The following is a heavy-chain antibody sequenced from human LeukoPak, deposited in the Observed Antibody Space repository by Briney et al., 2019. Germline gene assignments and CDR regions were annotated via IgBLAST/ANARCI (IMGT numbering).Heavy chain of an antibody. V-gene: IGHV4-59*11. Sequence: SETLSLTCTVSVGSITSHYYSWIRQPPGKGLGWIGHIFYSGSTKYNPSLKSRVTISLDTSKNQCSLNLDSVTAADTAVYYCARSDYPYVWGPYWGQGTLATVSS. CDR3: ARSDYPYVWGPY. CDR2: IFYSGST. CDR1: VGSITSHY. D-gene: IGHD3-16*01. J-gene: IGHJ4*02.